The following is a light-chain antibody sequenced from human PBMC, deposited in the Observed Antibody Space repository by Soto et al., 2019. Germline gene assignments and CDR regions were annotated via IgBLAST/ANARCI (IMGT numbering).Light chain of an antibody. CDR2: GAS. V-gene: IGKV3-15*01. J-gene: IGKJ5*01. CDR1: QSVGSS. Sequence: EILMTQTPSTLSVSAGERATLSCRASQSVGSSLAWYQQEPGQAPRLLIYGASTRATGIPARFSGSGSGTEFTLTISSLQSEDFAVYFCQQYKNWHPITFGQGTRLEIK. CDR3: QQYKNWHPIT.